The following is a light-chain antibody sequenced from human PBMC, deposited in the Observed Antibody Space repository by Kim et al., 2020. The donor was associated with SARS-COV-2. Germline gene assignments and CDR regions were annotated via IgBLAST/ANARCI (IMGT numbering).Light chain of an antibody. Sequence: SVSPGQTASITGSGDKLGDKYVCGYQQKPGQSPLLVIYQDTKRPSGIPERFSGSNSGNTATLTISGSQAMDEADYYCQAWDTGTVVFGGGTKLTVL. V-gene: IGLV3-1*01. CDR2: QDT. CDR1: KLGDKY. J-gene: IGLJ2*01. CDR3: QAWDTGTVV.